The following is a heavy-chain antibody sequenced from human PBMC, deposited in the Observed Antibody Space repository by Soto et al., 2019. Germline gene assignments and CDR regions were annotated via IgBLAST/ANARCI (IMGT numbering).Heavy chain of an antibody. Sequence: XSVKVSCKASGYTFTGYYMHWVREAPGQGLEWMGWINPNSGGTNYAQKFQGRVTMTRDTSISTAYMELSRLRSDDTAVYYCARDRGIVATMFDPGPAFWGQGTLVTVSS. J-gene: IGHJ4*02. CDR1: GYTFTGYY. CDR3: ARDRGIVATMFDPGPAF. D-gene: IGHD5-12*01. CDR2: INPNSGGT. V-gene: IGHV1-2*02.